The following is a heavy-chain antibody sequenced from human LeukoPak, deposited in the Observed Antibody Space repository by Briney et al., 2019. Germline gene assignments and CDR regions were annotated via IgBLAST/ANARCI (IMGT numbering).Heavy chain of an antibody. Sequence: PGGSLRLSCAASGFTFSSYAMSWVRQAPGKGLEWVSAISGSGGSTYYADSVKGRFTISRDNSKNTLYLQMNSLRAEDTAVYYCASILTGYYKGLDYWGQGTLVTVSS. CDR2: ISGSGGST. D-gene: IGHD3-9*01. CDR1: GFTFSSYA. J-gene: IGHJ4*02. CDR3: ASILTGYYKGLDY. V-gene: IGHV3-23*01.